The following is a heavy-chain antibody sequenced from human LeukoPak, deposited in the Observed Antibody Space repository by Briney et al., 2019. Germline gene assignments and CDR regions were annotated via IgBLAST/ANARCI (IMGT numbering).Heavy chain of an antibody. J-gene: IGHJ4*02. Sequence: SETLSLTCAVYGGSFSGYYWSWIRQPPGKGLEWIGEINHSGSTNYNPSLKSRVTISVDASKNQFSLKLTSVTAADTAVYYCVRHTTSGWYQVVYWGQGTLVTVSS. CDR2: INHSGST. D-gene: IGHD6-19*01. V-gene: IGHV4-34*01. CDR3: VRHTTSGWYQVVY. CDR1: GGSFSGYY.